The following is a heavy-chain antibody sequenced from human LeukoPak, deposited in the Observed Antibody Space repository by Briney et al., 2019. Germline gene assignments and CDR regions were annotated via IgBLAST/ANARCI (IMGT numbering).Heavy chain of an antibody. Sequence: PSETLSLTCTVSGGSISSYYWSWIRQPPGKGLEWIGEINHSGSTNYNPPLKSRVTISVDTSKNQFSLKLSSVTAADTAVYYCARGHDILAPFDYWGQGTLVTVSS. D-gene: IGHD3-9*01. J-gene: IGHJ4*02. V-gene: IGHV4-34*01. CDR1: GGSISSYY. CDR2: INHSGST. CDR3: ARGHDILAPFDY.